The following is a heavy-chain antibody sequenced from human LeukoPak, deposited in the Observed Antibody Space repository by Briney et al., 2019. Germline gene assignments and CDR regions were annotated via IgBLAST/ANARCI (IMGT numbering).Heavy chain of an antibody. V-gene: IGHV4-59*08. CDR2: IYYSGST. Sequence: SETLSLTCTVSGGSISSYYWTWIRQPPGKGLEWIGYIYYSGSTNYNPSLESRVTISVDTSKNQFSLKLNSVTAADTAVYYCARQGGGNRNGMDVWGQGTTVTVSS. CDR1: GGSISSYY. CDR3: ARQGGGNRNGMDV. D-gene: IGHD4-23*01. J-gene: IGHJ6*02.